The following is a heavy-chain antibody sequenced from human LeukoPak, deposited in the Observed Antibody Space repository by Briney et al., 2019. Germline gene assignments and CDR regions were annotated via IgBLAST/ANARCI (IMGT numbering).Heavy chain of an antibody. Sequence: SETLSLTCTVSGGSISSGSYYWSWIRQPAGKGLEWIGRIYTSGSTNYNPSLKSRVTISVDTSKNQFSLKLSSVTAVDTAVYYCAREKPYYDFWSGYPDYWGQGTLVTVSS. J-gene: IGHJ4*02. CDR1: GGSISSGSYY. V-gene: IGHV4-61*02. D-gene: IGHD3-3*01. CDR2: IYTSGST. CDR3: AREKPYYDFWSGYPDY.